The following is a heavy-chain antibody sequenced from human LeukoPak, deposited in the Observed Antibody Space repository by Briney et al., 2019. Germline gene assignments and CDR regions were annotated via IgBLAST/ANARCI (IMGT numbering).Heavy chain of an antibody. D-gene: IGHD3-22*01. CDR3: VRDLYRIVVVPHYFDY. CDR1: GFTFSTYA. Sequence: GGTLRLSCAASGFTFSTYAMSWVRQAPGKGLEWVSGISGSGGSTFYADSVKGRFTISRDNSKNTLYLQMNSLRAEDTAVYYCVRDLYRIVVVPHYFDYWGQGTLVTVSS. J-gene: IGHJ4*02. V-gene: IGHV3-23*01. CDR2: ISGSGGST.